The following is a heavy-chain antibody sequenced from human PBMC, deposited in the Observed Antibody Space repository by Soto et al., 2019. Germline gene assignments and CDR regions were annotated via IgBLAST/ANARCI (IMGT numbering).Heavy chain of an antibody. D-gene: IGHD2-2*01. V-gene: IGHV3-23*01. J-gene: IGHJ4*02. Sequence: EVQLLESGGGLVQPGGSLRLSCTASGFTFSTYAMSWVRQAPGKGLEWVSTISDSGSTYYADSVKGRFTISRDNSKNMLYLEMNSLRAEDTAVYYCAKDKGGRYCSRTSCLYSFDSWGQGTLVTVSS. CDR2: ISDSGST. CDR1: GFTFSTYA. CDR3: AKDKGGRYCSRTSCLYSFDS.